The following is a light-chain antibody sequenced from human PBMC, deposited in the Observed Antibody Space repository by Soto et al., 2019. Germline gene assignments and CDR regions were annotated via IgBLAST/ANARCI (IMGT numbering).Light chain of an antibody. J-gene: IGKJ1*01. CDR3: QEYNSYWT. CDR1: QSINSW. CDR2: KAS. Sequence: DIQMTQSPSTLSASVGDRVTITCRASQSINSWLAWYQQKPGKAPKLLIYKASSLESGVPSRFSGSGSGTEFTLTLNSLRPDDFATYYCQEYNSYWTFGPGTKVEIK. V-gene: IGKV1-5*03.